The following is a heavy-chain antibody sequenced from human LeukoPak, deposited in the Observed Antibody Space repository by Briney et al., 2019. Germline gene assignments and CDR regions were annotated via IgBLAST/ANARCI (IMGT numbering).Heavy chain of an antibody. CDR3: AKDIGQQLVRSLGFDY. CDR2: ISWNSGVI. Sequence: GGSLRLSCAASGFTFDDYAMHWVRQVPGKGLEWVSGISWNSGVIGYADSVKGRFTISRDNAKNSLYLQMNSLKADDMAFYYCAKDIGQQLVRSLGFDYWGQGTLVTVSS. CDR1: GFTFDDYA. D-gene: IGHD6-6*01. V-gene: IGHV3-9*03. J-gene: IGHJ4*02.